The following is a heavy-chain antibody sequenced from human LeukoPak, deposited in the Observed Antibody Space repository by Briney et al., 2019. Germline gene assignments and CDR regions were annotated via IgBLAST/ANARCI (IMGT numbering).Heavy chain of an antibody. CDR3: ARARSSSWYGGPDY. D-gene: IGHD6-13*01. CDR1: EFTFSSYG. J-gene: IGHJ4*02. V-gene: IGHV3-30*02. Sequence: GGSLRLSCAASEFTFSSYGMHWVRQAPDKGLEWVAFILYDGSSTFYPDSVKGRFTISRDNSKNTLYLQMNSLRAEDTAVYYCARARSSSWYGGPDYWGQGTLVTVSS. CDR2: ILYDGSST.